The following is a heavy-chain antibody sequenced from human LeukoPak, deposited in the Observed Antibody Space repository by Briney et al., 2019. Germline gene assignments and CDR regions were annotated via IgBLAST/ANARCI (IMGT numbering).Heavy chain of an antibody. D-gene: IGHD5-18*01. J-gene: IGHJ4*02. Sequence: PGGSLRLSCAASGFTFSSYGMHWVRQAPGKGLEWVAVISYDGSNKYYADSVKGRFTISRDNSKNTLYLQMNSLRAEDTAVYYCAKPRGYSYGFDYWGQGTLVTVSS. CDR3: AKPRGYSYGFDY. V-gene: IGHV3-30*18. CDR1: GFTFSSYG. CDR2: ISYDGSNK.